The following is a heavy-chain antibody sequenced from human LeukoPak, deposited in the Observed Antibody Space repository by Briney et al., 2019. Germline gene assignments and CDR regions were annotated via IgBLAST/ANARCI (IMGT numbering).Heavy chain of an antibody. V-gene: IGHV3-23*01. J-gene: IGHJ6*02. CDR2: ISGSGGST. CDR1: GFTFSSYA. D-gene: IGHD3-22*01. CDR3: ARLYYYDSSGYRAPRYYYYYYGMDV. Sequence: GGSLRLSCAASGFTFSSYAMSWVRQAPGKGLEWVSAISGSGGSTYYADSVKGRFTISRDNSKNTLYLQMNSLRAEDTAVYYCARLYYYDSSGYRAPRYYYYYYGMDVWGQGTTVTVSS.